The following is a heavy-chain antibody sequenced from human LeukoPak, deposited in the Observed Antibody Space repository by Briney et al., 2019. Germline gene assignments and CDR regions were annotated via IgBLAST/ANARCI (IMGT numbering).Heavy chain of an antibody. V-gene: IGHV4-39*01. J-gene: IGHJ4*02. CDR2: IYYSGST. D-gene: IGHD4-17*01. CDR1: GDSISSSSYY. CDR3: ARGRGDYGLNYFDY. Sequence: SETLSLTCTVSGDSISSSSYYWGWIRQPPGRGLEWIGRIYYSGSTYYNPSIKSRVTMAEDTSKNQFSLKLSSVTAADTAVYYCARGRGDYGLNYFDYWGQGTLVTVSS.